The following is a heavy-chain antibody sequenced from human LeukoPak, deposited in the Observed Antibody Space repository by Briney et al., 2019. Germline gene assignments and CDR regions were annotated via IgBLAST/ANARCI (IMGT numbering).Heavy chain of an antibody. D-gene: IGHD6-19*01. J-gene: IGHJ4*02. CDR2: IIPIFGTA. Sequence: SVKVSCKASGGTFSSYAISWVRQAPGQGLEWMGGIIPIFGTANYTQKFQGRVTITADESTSTAYMELSSLRSEDTAVYYCARVGYSSGWYPAIFDYWGQGTLVTVSS. V-gene: IGHV1-69*13. CDR1: GGTFSSYA. CDR3: ARVGYSSGWYPAIFDY.